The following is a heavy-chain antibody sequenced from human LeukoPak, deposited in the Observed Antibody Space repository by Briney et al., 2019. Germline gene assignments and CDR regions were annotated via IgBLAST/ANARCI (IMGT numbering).Heavy chain of an antibody. CDR2: IYYSGCT. D-gene: IGHD6-6*01. J-gene: IGHJ4*02. Sequence: SETLSLTCTVSGGSISSSSYYWGWIRQPPGKGLEWIGSIYYSGCTYYNPSLKSRVTISVDTSKNQFSLKLSSVTAADTAVYYCASEAIAAPHPDYWGQGTLVTVSS. CDR3: ASEAIAAPHPDY. CDR1: GGSISSSSYY. V-gene: IGHV4-39*01.